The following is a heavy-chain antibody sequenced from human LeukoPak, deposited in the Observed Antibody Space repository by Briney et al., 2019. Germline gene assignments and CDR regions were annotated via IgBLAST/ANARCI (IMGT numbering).Heavy chain of an antibody. Sequence: GGALRISCAASGFTFYNYWMSWVRQAPGEGVEWVANIKEDGTTKYYVDSVKGRFTISRDNAKNSVYLQMDSLRAEDMAVYYCARIGYSSSSFDYWGQGTLVTVSS. V-gene: IGHV3-7*01. J-gene: IGHJ4*02. D-gene: IGHD6-6*01. CDR1: GFTFYNYW. CDR3: ARIGYSSSSFDY. CDR2: IKEDGTTK.